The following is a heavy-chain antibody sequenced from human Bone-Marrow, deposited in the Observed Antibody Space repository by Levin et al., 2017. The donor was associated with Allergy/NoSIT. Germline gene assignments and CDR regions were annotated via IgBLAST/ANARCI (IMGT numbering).Heavy chain of an antibody. CDR1: GFTFSSYW. Sequence: GGSLRLSCAASGFTFSSYWMSWVRQAPGKGLEWVANIKQDESEKYYVDSVKGRFTISRDNAKNSLYLQMNSLRAEDTAVYYCARDRVQRLGGVDYWGQGTLVTVSS. D-gene: IGHD6-25*01. CDR3: ARDRVQRLGGVDY. J-gene: IGHJ4*02. CDR2: IKQDESEK. V-gene: IGHV3-7*01.